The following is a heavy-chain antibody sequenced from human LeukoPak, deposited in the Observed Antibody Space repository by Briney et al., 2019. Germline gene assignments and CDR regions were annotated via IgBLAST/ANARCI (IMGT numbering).Heavy chain of an antibody. CDR1: GFTFSSYT. CDR3: AASLPNIVVVPATKGPFGY. J-gene: IGHJ4*02. CDR2: VSGSGGST. D-gene: IGHD2-2*01. Sequence: GGSLRLSCAASGFTFSSYTVSWVRQAPGKGLEWVSGVSGSGGSTHYADSVKGRFTISRDNSKNTLYLQMNSLRAEDTAVYYCAASLPNIVVVPATKGPFGYWGQGTLVTVSS. V-gene: IGHV3-23*01.